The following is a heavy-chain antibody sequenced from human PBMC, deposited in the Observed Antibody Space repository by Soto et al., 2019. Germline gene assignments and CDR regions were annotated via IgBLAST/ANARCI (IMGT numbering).Heavy chain of an antibody. V-gene: IGHV1-2*02. J-gene: IGHJ4*02. CDR3: TRGASSGWSPSDF. D-gene: IGHD6-19*01. CDR1: GYIFTGYY. Sequence: ASVKVSCKASGYIFTGYYMHWVRQAPGQGLEWMGWINPNNGGTNYARKFQGRVTMTRDTSISTAYLELSGPTSDDTAVYYCTRGASSGWSPSDFWGQGTLVTVSS. CDR2: INPNNGGT.